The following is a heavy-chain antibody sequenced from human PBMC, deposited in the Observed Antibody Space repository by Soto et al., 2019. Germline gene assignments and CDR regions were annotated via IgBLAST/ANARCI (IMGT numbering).Heavy chain of an antibody. D-gene: IGHD1-26*01. CDR2: IDGSGCGT. CDR1: GFSFSSGDA. J-gene: IGHJ4*02. Sequence: EVQLLDSGGGLVQPGGSLRLSCAASGFSFSSGDAMSWVRQAPGMGLEWVSTIDGSGCGTFYADSVKGRFTISRDSSKTTLCLKLMSLVDAVAAIYFCMKARYLSIRAYFHYWGQGTLVIVSS. V-gene: IGHV3-23*01. CDR3: MKARYLSIRAYFHY.